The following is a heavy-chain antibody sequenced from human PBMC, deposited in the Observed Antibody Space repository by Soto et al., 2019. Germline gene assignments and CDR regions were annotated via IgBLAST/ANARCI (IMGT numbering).Heavy chain of an antibody. J-gene: IGHJ6*02. CDR2: ISDAGGNT. V-gene: IGHV3-23*01. Sequence: GSLRLSCVASGFTVSIFAMSWVRQAPGHGLECVSTISDAGGNTYNADSVKGRFTISRDNSRNTLYLQMNSLRAEDTAIYYCAKQQKDYYGLDVWGQGTTVTVSS. CDR3: AKQQKDYYGLDV. CDR1: GFTVSIFA.